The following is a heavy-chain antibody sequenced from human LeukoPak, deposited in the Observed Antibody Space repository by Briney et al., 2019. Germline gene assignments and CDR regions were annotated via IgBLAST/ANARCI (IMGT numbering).Heavy chain of an antibody. J-gene: IGHJ4*02. D-gene: IGHD6-19*01. CDR2: ISYDGSNK. CDR1: GFTFSSYG. V-gene: IGHV3-30*03. CDR3: ARGRVLWSVAAEAFDY. Sequence: GGSLRLSCAASGFTFSSYGMHWVRQAPGKGLEWVAVISYDGSNKYYADSVKGRFTISRDNSKNTLYLQMNSLRAEDTAVYYCARGRVLWSVAAEAFDYWGQGTLVTVSS.